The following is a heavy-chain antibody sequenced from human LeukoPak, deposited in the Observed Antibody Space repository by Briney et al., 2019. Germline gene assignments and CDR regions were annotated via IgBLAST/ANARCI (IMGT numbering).Heavy chain of an antibody. CDR3: ARVATSYYYDSTGYHY. V-gene: IGHV1-18*01. CDR1: GYTFTSYG. CDR2: ISAYNGNT. J-gene: IGHJ4*02. D-gene: IGHD3-22*01. Sequence: ASVKVSCKASGYTFTSYGISWVRQAPGQGLEWMGLISAYNGNTNYAQKLQGRVTMTTDTSTSTAYMELRSLRSDDTAVYYCARVATSYYYDSTGYHYWGQGTLVTVSS.